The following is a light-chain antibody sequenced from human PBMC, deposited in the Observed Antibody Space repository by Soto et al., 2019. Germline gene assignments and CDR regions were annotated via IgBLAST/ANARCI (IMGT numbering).Light chain of an antibody. CDR3: QQYDLYWT. J-gene: IGKJ1*01. Sequence: DIRLTQSPSTQSASIGDRVTITCRASQSIDQKLAWYQQKPGQAPKLLIFDASTFESGVPSRFSGSGSGTDFSLSINSLQPDDLATYYCQQYDLYWTFGQGTKVEI. CDR1: QSIDQK. V-gene: IGKV1-5*01. CDR2: DAS.